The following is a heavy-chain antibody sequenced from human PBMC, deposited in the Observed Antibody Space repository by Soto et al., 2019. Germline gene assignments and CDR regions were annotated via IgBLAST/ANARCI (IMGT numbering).Heavy chain of an antibody. CDR1: GGSISSSSYY. Sequence: QLQLQESGPGLVKPSETLSLTCTVSGGSISSSSYYWGWIRQPPGKGLEWIGSVYYSWSTYYTPSLKSRVTISVDTSKNQFSLKLSSVTAADTAVYYCASGSSGYDAFDIWGQGTMVTVSS. V-gene: IGHV4-39*01. D-gene: IGHD3-22*01. CDR2: VYYSWST. CDR3: ASGSSGYDAFDI. J-gene: IGHJ3*02.